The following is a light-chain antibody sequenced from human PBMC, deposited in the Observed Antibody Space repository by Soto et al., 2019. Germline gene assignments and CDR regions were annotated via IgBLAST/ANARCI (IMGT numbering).Light chain of an antibody. J-gene: IGKJ1*01. V-gene: IGKV3-15*01. CDR2: GAS. Sequence: EIVLTQSPGTLSVSPGERATLSCRASQSVSSKLAWYQRKPGQAPRLLFYGASTGATGIPARFSGSGSETVFTLSISSLQSEDFAVYYCQQYHNWPGTFGQGTKVDIK. CDR1: QSVSSK. CDR3: QQYHNWPGT.